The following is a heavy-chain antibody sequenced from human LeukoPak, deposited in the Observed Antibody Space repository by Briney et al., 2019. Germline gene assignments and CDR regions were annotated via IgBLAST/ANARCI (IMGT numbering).Heavy chain of an antibody. Sequence: GESLRLSCAASGFTFSNYNMNWVRQAPAKGLEWVSSIVTGGTYTHCADSVTGRSTISRDNAKISLNLQMTSLRAEDTAVYYCARDTRVYSDFWSGYANWGQGTLVTVSS. CDR3: ARDTRVYSDFWSGYAN. CDR2: IVTGGTYT. D-gene: IGHD3/OR15-3a*01. J-gene: IGHJ4*02. V-gene: IGHV3-21*01. CDR1: GFTFSNYN.